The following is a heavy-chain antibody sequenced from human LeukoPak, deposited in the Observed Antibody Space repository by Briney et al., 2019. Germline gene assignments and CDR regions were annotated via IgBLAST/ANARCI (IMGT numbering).Heavy chain of an antibody. CDR3: VRLFCATSACPRGYVHH. D-gene: IGHD1-26*01. CDR2: VYFTGST. V-gene: IGHV4-39*01. J-gene: IGHJ1*01. Sequence: PSETLSLTCSVSGDSFSRSNYYGGWIRQSPGKGLEWIGSVYFTGSTFYTPSLESRVTISGDTSKNQFSLKLSSVSAADTAVYYCVRLFCATSACPRGYVHHWGQGTRVIVSS. CDR1: GDSFSRSNYY.